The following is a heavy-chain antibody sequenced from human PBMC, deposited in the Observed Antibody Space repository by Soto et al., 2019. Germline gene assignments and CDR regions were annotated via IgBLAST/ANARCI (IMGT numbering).Heavy chain of an antibody. Sequence: GGSLRLSCLASGFTFTDHYMDWVRQAPGTGLEWIARTKNKPNNYTTTYAASVRGRFTISRDDSESSLYLQMNNLKTEDTAVYYCAREIRRDYYYYYPLDVWGQGTTVTVSS. CDR1: GFTFTDHY. CDR3: AREIRRDYYYYYPLDV. CDR2: TKNKPNNYTT. J-gene: IGHJ6*02. V-gene: IGHV3-72*01.